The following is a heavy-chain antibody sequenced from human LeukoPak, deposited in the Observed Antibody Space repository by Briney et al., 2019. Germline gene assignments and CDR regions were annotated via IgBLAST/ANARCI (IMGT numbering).Heavy chain of an antibody. Sequence: GGSLRLSCAPFGLTVSSNYMSWVRQAPGKGLEWVSTIYSDGTPYYADSLKGRFTISRDNSKNTLYLRMNSLRAEGTAIYYCARAIQSHLLKGYFDYWGQGALVTVSS. CDR2: IYSDGTP. J-gene: IGHJ4*02. CDR1: GLTVSSNY. CDR3: ARAIQSHLLKGYFDY. D-gene: IGHD2-2*01. V-gene: IGHV3-53*01.